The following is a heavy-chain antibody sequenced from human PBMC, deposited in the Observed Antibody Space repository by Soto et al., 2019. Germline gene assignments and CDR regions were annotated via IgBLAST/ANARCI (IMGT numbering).Heavy chain of an antibody. CDR1: GYTFSNSD. CDR2: VNPNNGDT. J-gene: IGHJ4*02. Sequence: QEQLVQSGAELKKPGASVKVSCKASGYTFSNSDMNWVRQATGQGPEWIGWVNPNNGDTGYAQKFQGRVTLTTDISTTTAYMELTSLRSEDKAIYYWAKVSRKGSAIDFDYWGQGTLITVSS. V-gene: IGHV1-8*01. CDR3: AKVSRKGSAIDFDY. D-gene: IGHD3-10*01.